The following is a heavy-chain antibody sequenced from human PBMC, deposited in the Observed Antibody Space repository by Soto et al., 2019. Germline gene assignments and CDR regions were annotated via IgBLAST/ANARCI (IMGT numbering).Heavy chain of an antibody. V-gene: IGHV3-66*01. CDR1: GFTVSSNY. CDR2: IYSGGST. J-gene: IGHJ4*02. CDR3: ARCTGGWSKEEYYFDY. D-gene: IGHD6-19*01. Sequence: GGSLRLSCAASGFTVSSNYMSWVRQAPGKGLEWVSVIYSGGSTYYADSVKGRFTISRDNSKNTLYLQMNSLRAEDTAVYYCARCTGGWSKEEYYFDYWGQGTLVTVSS.